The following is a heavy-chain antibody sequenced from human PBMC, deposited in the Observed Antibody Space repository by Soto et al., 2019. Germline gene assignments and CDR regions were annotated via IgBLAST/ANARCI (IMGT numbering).Heavy chain of an antibody. Sequence: EVQLVESGGGLVQPGVSLRLSCAASGFTFSSYWMSCVRQAPGKGLEWVANIKQDGSEKYYVDSVKGRFTISRDNAKNSLYLQMNSLRAADTAVYYCARDTIGWFDPWGQGTLVTVSS. D-gene: IGHD2-2*01. V-gene: IGHV3-7*01. CDR1: GFTFSSYW. CDR2: IKQDGSEK. CDR3: ARDTIGWFDP. J-gene: IGHJ5*02.